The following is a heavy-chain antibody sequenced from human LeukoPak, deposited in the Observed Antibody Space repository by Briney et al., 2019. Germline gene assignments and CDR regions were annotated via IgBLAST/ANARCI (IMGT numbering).Heavy chain of an antibody. CDR2: ISGSGGST. V-gene: IGHV3-11*04. CDR3: ARYFSHTSAWSEGGLDQ. J-gene: IGHJ4*02. D-gene: IGHD6-19*01. CDR1: GFTFSDYY. Sequence: GGSLRLSCAASGFTFSDYYMNWIRQAPGKGLEWVSAISGSGGSTYYADSVKGRFTISRDQSKNTLYLQMNSLRVEDTAVYYCARYFSHTSAWSEGGLDQWGQGTLVTVSS.